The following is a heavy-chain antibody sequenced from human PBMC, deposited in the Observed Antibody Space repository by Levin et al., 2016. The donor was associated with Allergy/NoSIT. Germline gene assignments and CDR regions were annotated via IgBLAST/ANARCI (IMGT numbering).Heavy chain of an antibody. J-gene: IGHJ6*02. CDR1: GGTFSSYA. Sequence: SVKVSCKASGGTFSSYAISWVRQAPGQGLEWMGGIIPIFGTANYAQKFQGRVTITADKSTSTAYMELSSLRSEDTAVYYCARDLIRDGYNCGMDVWGQGTTVTVSS. CDR2: IIPIFGTA. D-gene: IGHD5-24*01. V-gene: IGHV1-69*06. CDR3: ARDLIRDGYNCGMDV.